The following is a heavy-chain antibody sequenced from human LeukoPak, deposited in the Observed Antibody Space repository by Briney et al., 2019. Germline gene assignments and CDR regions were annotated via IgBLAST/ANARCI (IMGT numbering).Heavy chain of an antibody. CDR2: ISAYNGNT. Sequence: GASVKVSCKASGYTFTSSGISWVRRAPGQGLEWMGWISAYNGNTNYAQKLQGRVTMTTDTSTSTAYMELRSLRSDDTAVYYCARVPATYYYGSGSEGPSYAFDIWGQGTMVTVSS. J-gene: IGHJ3*02. CDR3: ARVPATYYYGSGSEGPSYAFDI. V-gene: IGHV1-18*01. D-gene: IGHD3-10*01. CDR1: GYTFTSSG.